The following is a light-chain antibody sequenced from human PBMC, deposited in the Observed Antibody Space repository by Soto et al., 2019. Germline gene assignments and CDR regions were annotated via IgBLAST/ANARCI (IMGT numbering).Light chain of an antibody. Sequence: DIQLTQSPASRSASVGDRASITCRSSQGIRNDLGWYQQKPGQAPKRLIYDVFNLQTGFPARFSGGGSGTDFTLTISSLQPEDFATYYCQQSYSTPVTFGQGTRLEIK. J-gene: IGKJ5*01. CDR3: QQSYSTPVT. CDR1: QGIRND. CDR2: DVF. V-gene: IGKV1-39*01.